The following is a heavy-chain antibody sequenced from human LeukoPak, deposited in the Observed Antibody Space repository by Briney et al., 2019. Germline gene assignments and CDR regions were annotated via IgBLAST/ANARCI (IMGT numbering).Heavy chain of an antibody. V-gene: IGHV4-34*01. CDR1: GGSFSGYS. Sequence: SETLSLTCAVYGGSFSGYSWSWIRQPPGKGLEWIGEVNHSGSTNYNPSLKSRVTISVDKSKNQFSLKLGSVTAADTAVYYCARDVTGSASDYWGRGTLVTVSS. CDR3: ARDVTGSASDY. CDR2: VNHSGST. J-gene: IGHJ4*02. D-gene: IGHD1-1*01.